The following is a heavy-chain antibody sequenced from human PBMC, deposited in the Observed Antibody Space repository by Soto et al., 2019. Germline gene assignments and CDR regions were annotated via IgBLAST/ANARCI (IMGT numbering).Heavy chain of an antibody. V-gene: IGHV3-23*01. J-gene: IGHJ4*02. D-gene: IGHD5-12*01. CDR3: AVGGDVVGTIGHFY. CDR2: ITDGGGLT. CDR1: GFTFSTSA. Sequence: EVQLLESGGGLVQPGGSLRLSCATSGFTFSTSAMTWVRQAPGKGLEWVSSITDGGGLTYYADSVKGRCTISRDNSKKTLSLQMSSLKTVDTAVYYCAVGGDVVGTIGHFYWGQGTLVTVSS.